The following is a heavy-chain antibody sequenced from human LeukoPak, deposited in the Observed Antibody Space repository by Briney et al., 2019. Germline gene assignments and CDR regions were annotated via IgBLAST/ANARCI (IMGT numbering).Heavy chain of an antibody. CDR2: IYYSGST. V-gene: IGHV4-34*01. CDR1: GGTFSGYY. D-gene: IGHD3-10*01. CDR3: ASLYYYGSGSHRFDY. J-gene: IGHJ4*02. Sequence: PSETLSLTCAVYGGTFSGYYWSWIRQPPGKGLEWIGYIYYSGSTYYNPSLKSRVTISVDTSKNQFSLKLSSVTAADTAVYYCASLYYYGSGSHRFDYWGQGTLVTVSS.